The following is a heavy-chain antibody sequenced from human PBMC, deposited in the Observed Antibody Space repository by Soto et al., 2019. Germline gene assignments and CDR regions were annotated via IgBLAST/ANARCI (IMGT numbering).Heavy chain of an antibody. CDR3: ARGLFIAAAGRWFDP. CDR1: GYTFTSYG. J-gene: IGHJ5*02. V-gene: IGHV1-18*01. CDR2: ISAYNGNT. D-gene: IGHD6-13*01. Sequence: GASVKVSCKASGYTFTSYGISWVRPAPGQGLEWMGWISAYNGNTNYAQKLQGRVTMTADTSTSTAYMELRSLRSDDTAVYYCARGLFIAAAGRWFDPWGQGTLVTVSS.